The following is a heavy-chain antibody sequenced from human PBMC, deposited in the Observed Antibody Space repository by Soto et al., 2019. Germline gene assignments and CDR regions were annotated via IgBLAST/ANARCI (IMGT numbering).Heavy chain of an antibody. D-gene: IGHD2-2*01. CDR3: ARGPKPAASYYFDY. CDR1: GGSFSGYY. J-gene: IGHJ4*02. V-gene: IGHV4-34*01. Sequence: SETLSLTCAVYGGSFSGYYWSWIRQPPGKGLEWIGEINHSGSTNYNPSLKSRVTISVDTSKNQFSLKLSSVTAADTAVYYCARGPKPAASYYFDYWGQGTLVTVSS. CDR2: INHSGST.